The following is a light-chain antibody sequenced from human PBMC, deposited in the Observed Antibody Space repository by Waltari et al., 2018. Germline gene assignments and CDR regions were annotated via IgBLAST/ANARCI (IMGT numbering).Light chain of an antibody. Sequence: QTVVTQATSLSVSPRGTVTLTYALSSCPLPTTSSATWYQQTPGQAPRPLVYEAHARSSGVPDRFSGSILGNTAALTITGAQADDESDYYCALYMGSGIWVFGGGTRLTVL. CDR3: ALYMGSGIWV. CDR1: SCPLPTTSS. J-gene: IGLJ3*02. CDR2: EAH. V-gene: IGLV8-61*01.